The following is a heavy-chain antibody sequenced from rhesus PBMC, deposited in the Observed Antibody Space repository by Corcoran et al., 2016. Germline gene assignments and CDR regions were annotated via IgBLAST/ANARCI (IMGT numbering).Heavy chain of an antibody. D-gene: IGHD5-42*01. CDR3: ARVGSSWSEWDTVGTEWYFDL. CDR2: IYGSGGSN. V-gene: IGHV4S14*01. J-gene: IGHJ2*01. Sequence: QVQLQESGPGLVKPSETLSLTCAVSGYSISSGYYWGWIRRTPGKGLEWLGSIYGSGGSNYLNPSLKSRVTLSVDTSKNQFSLKLSSVTAADTAVYYCARVGSSWSEWDTVGTEWYFDLWGPGTPITISS. CDR1: GYSISSGYY.